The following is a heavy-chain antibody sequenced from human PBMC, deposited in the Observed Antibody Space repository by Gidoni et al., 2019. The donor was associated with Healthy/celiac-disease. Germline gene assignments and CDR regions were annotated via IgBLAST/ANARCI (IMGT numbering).Heavy chain of an antibody. J-gene: IGHJ5*02. CDR3: ARQGIVATHWFDP. Sequence: QLQLQESGPGLVKPSETLSLTCTVSGGSISSSSYYWGWIRQPPGKGLEWIGSSYYSGSTYYNPSLKIRVTISVDTSKNQFSLKLSSVTAADTAVYYCARQGIVATHWFDPWGQGTLVTVSS. V-gene: IGHV4-39*01. CDR1: GGSISSSSYY. CDR2: SYYSGST. D-gene: IGHD5-12*01.